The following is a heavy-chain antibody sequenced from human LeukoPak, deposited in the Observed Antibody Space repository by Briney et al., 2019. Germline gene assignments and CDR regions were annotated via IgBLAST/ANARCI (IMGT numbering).Heavy chain of an antibody. J-gene: IGHJ4*02. V-gene: IGHV3-11*04. D-gene: IGHD7-27*01. CDR1: GFTFSDSY. CDR2: ISNSGSSI. CDR3: GRGHWGLDY. Sequence: GGSLRLSCAASGFTFSDSYMTWIRQAPGKGLEWVSYISNSGSSIYYADSVKGRFTTSGDNAKSSLYLQMNSLRAEDTAVYYCGRGHWGLDYWGQGALVTVS.